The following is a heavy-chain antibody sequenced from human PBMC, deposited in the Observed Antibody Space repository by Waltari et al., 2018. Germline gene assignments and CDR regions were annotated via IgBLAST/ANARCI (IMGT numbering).Heavy chain of an antibody. J-gene: IGHJ3*01. Sequence: QVQLVQSEAEVRXPGASVKVSCXASGYXFIDYYVHWVRQAPGQGLEWMGWVNPNSGGXMYLRKFEGWVTXSTXTSVXXAXMEVTRLXXXDTAXYFCARARAXXPKAFDVXGQGTRLTVXS. V-gene: IGHV1-2*04. CDR2: VNPNSGGX. CDR1: GYXFIDYY. CDR3: ARARAXXPKAFDV.